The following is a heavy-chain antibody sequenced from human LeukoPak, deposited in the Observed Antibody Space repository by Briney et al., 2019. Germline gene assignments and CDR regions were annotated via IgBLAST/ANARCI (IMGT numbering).Heavy chain of an antibody. J-gene: IGHJ5*02. CDR1: SDSISSYY. D-gene: IGHD3-10*01. CDR3: ARVGAYNWFDP. CDR2: IYYIEST. Sequence: SETLSLTCTVSSDSISSYYWSWIRQPPGKGLEWIGYIYYIESTNYNPSLKSRVTISVDTSKNQFSLKLSSVTAADTAVYYCARVGAYNWFDPWGQGTLVTVSS. V-gene: IGHV4-59*01.